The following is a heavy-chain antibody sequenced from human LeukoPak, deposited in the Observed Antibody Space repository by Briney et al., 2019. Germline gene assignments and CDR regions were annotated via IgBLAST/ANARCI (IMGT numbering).Heavy chain of an antibody. V-gene: IGHV1-69*13. CDR1: GGTFSSYA. D-gene: IGHD4-17*01. CDR3: ACRPDDYGDYPSFDY. J-gene: IGHJ4*02. CDR2: IIPIFGTA. Sequence: SVKVSCKASGGTFSSYAISWVRQAPGQGLEWMGGIIPIFGTASYAQKFQGRVTITADESTSTAYMELSSLRSEDTAVYYCACRPDDYGDYPSFDYWGQGTLVTISS.